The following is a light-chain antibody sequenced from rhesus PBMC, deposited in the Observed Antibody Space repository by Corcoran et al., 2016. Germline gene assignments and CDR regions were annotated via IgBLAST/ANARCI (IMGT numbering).Light chain of an antibody. J-gene: IGKJ4*01. CDR1: QSLLHSDGYTY. V-gene: IGKV2-61*01. CDR3: MQHKAIPLT. Sequence: DIVMTQTPLSLPVTPGEPASISCRSSQSLLHSDGYTYLDWYLQKPGQSPQLLIYGGSNRASGVPDRFSGRGSGTDFTLKISKVEAEDVVVYYCMQHKAIPLTFGGGTKVEIK. CDR2: GGS.